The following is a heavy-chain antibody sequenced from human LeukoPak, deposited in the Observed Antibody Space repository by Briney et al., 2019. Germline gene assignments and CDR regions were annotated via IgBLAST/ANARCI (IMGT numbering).Heavy chain of an antibody. V-gene: IGHV4-34*01. Sequence: PSETLSLTCAVYGGSFSGYYWSCIRRPPRKGLEWIGEINHSGSTNYNPSLKSRVTISVDTSKNQFSLKLSSVTAADTAVYYCARGRWFGELLFDYWGQGTLVTVSS. D-gene: IGHD3-10*01. CDR2: INHSGST. CDR1: GGSFSGYY. CDR3: ARGRWFGELLFDY. J-gene: IGHJ4*02.